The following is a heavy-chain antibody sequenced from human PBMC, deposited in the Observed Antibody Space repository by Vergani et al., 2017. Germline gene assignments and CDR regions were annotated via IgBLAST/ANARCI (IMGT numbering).Heavy chain of an antibody. D-gene: IGHD2-15*01. J-gene: IGHJ5*02. CDR2: IYPNGNG. Sequence: QVHLQESGPGAVKPSDTLSLTFTVSGGSMSDFYWTWIRQPAGRGLEWIGRIYPNGNGNYNESLRSRLTIPIDTIRSQFSLSWSSVTAADTAVYYCARGNSGVNCAKYNWLAPWGRGILVTVSS. V-gene: IGHV4-4*07. CDR1: GGSMSDFY. CDR3: ARGNSGVNCAKYNWLAP.